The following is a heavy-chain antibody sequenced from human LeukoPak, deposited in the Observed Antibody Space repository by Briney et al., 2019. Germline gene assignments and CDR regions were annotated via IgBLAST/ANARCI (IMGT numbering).Heavy chain of an antibody. D-gene: IGHD3-10*01. CDR2: IKGNAANT. J-gene: IGHJ4*02. V-gene: IGHV3-23*01. CDR1: GFTFSSYA. Sequence: PGGSLRLSCAASGFTFSSYAMSWVRRAPGKGLEWVASIKGNAANTYYADSVKGRFTISRDNSKNTLYLQMNSLRAEDTAVYYCAKVRPNYYGSGSYIKRPDYWGQGTLVTVSS. CDR3: AKVRPNYYGSGSYIKRPDY.